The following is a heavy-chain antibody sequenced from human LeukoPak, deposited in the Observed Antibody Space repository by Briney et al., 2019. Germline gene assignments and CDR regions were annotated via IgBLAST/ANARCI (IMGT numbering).Heavy chain of an antibody. V-gene: IGHV4-34*01. CDR2: INHSGST. CDR3: ARPRGPWLRLPYYFDY. J-gene: IGHJ4*02. Sequence: PSETLSLTCAVYGGSFSGYYWSWIRQPPGKGLEWIGEINHSGSTNYNPSLKSRVTISVDTSKNQFSLKLSSVTAADTAVYYCARPRGPWLRLPYYFDYWGQGTLVTVSS. CDR1: GGSFSGYY. D-gene: IGHD5-12*01.